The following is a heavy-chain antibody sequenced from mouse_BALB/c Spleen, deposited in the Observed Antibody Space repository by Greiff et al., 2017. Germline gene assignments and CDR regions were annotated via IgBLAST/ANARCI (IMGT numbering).Heavy chain of an antibody. CDR3: TRVGFGYDGAYYAMDY. V-gene: IGHV1-5*01. Sequence: EVQLQQSGTVLARPGASVKMSCKASGYSFTSYWMHWVKQRPGQGLEWIGAIYPGNSDTSYNQKFKGKAKLTAVTSASTAYMELSSLTNEDSAVYYCTRVGFGYDGAYYAMDYWGQGTSVTVSS. J-gene: IGHJ4*01. CDR1: GYSFTSYW. CDR2: IYPGNSDT. D-gene: IGHD2-2*01.